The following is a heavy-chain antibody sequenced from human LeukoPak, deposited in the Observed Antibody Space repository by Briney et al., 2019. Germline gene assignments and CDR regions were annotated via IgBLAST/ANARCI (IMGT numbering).Heavy chain of an antibody. D-gene: IGHD3-10*01. CDR2: ISGDGGST. J-gene: IGHJ3*02. CDR3: AKGHYYGPGGAFDI. Sequence: PGGSLRLSCAASGFTFDDYAMHWVRQAPGKGLEWVSLISGDGGSTYYADSVKGRFTISRGNSKNSLYLQMNSLRTEDTALYYCAKGHYYGPGGAFDIWGQGTMVTVSS. CDR1: GFTFDDYA. V-gene: IGHV3-43*02.